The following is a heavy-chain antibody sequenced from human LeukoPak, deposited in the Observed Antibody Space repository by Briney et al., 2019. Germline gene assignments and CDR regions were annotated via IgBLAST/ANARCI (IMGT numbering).Heavy chain of an antibody. J-gene: IGHJ6*03. CDR1: GGSISSSSYY. CDR3: ARSVEGYCSGGSCYSYYYYMDV. CDR2: IYYSGST. D-gene: IGHD2-15*01. V-gene: IGHV4-39*07. Sequence: SETLSLTCTVSGGSISSSSYYWGWIRQPPGKGLEWIANIYYSGSTNYNPSLKSRVTISVDTSKNQFSLKLSSVTAADTAVYYCARSVEGYCSGGSCYSYYYYMDVWGKGTTVTVSS.